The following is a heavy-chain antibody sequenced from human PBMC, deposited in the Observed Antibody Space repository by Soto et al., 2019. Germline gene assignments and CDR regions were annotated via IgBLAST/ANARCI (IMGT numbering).Heavy chain of an antibody. V-gene: IGHV1-69*01. J-gene: IGHJ6*02. D-gene: IGHD1-26*01. CDR1: GGTFSSDA. Sequence: QVQLVQSGAEVKKPGSSVKVSCKASGGTFSSDAISWVRQAPGQGLEWMGGIIPIFGTANYAQKFQGRVTITADESTSTAYMELSSLRSEDTAVYYCARSRGEMGASYYYYYGMDVWGQGTTVTVSS. CDR2: IIPIFGTA. CDR3: ARSRGEMGASYYYYYGMDV.